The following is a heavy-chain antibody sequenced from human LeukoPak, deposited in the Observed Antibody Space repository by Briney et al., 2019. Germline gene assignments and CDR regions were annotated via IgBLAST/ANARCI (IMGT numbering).Heavy chain of an antibody. D-gene: IGHD3-22*01. CDR2: INHSGST. CDR1: GGPFSGYY. CDR3: ARHANYYDSSGYYVLDGAFDI. V-gene: IGHV4-34*01. J-gene: IGHJ3*02. Sequence: PSETLSLTCAVYGGPFSGYYWSWIRQPPGKGLEWIGEINHSGSTNYNPSLKSRVTISVDTSKNQFSLKLSSVTAADTAVYYCARHANYYDSSGYYVLDGAFDIWGQGTMVTVSS.